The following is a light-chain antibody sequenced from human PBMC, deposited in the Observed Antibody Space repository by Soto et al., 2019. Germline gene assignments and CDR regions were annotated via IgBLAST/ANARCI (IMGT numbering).Light chain of an antibody. Sequence: EIVMTQSPATLSVSPGERATLSCRASQSVSSNLAWYQQKPGQAPRLLIYGASNRATGIPARFSGSGSGTEFTLTISSLHSEDFAVYYCQQYNNWPPLTFGGGTKVEIK. CDR2: GAS. V-gene: IGKV3-15*01. J-gene: IGKJ4*01. CDR3: QQYNNWPPLT. CDR1: QSVSSN.